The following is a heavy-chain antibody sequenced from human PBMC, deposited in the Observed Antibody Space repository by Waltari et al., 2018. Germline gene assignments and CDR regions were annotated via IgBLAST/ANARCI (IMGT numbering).Heavy chain of an antibody. CDR1: GGSISSGSYY. CDR3: ARDKIGIAAANDAFDI. J-gene: IGHJ3*02. Sequence: QVQLQESGPGLVKPSQTLSLTCTVSGGSISSGSYYWSWIRQPAGKGLEWIGYIYTSGSTNYSPSLKSRVTISVDTSKNQFSLKLSSVTAADTAVYYCARDKIGIAAANDAFDIWGQGTMVTVSS. CDR2: IYTSGST. V-gene: IGHV4-61*09. D-gene: IGHD6-13*01.